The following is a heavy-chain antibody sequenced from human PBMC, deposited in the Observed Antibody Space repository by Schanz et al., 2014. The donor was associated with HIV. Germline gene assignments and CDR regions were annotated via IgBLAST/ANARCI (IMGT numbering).Heavy chain of an antibody. J-gene: IGHJ4*02. CDR1: GFTFSTYV. CDR3: AKPEYDSRGNSQSHFDY. CDR2: ISESGGRT. V-gene: IGHV3-23*04. D-gene: IGHD3-22*01. Sequence: VQLVESGGGVVQPGRSLRLSCAASGFTFSTYVMHWVRQAPGKGLEWVSSISESGGRTYYADSVNGRFTISRDNSKNTLYLQMTTLRIDDTAVYYCAKPEYDSRGNSQSHFDYWGQGTLVTVSS.